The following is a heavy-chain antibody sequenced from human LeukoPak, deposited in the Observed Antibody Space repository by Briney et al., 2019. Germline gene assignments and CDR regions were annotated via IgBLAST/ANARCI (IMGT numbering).Heavy chain of an antibody. J-gene: IGHJ4*02. CDR2: ISWNSGSI. CDR3: ARPIPTYYYDSSGSYYFDY. D-gene: IGHD3-22*01. Sequence: GGSLRLSCAASGFTFDDYAMHWVRQAPGKGLEWVSGISWNSGSIGYADSVKGRFTISRDNAKNSLYLQMNSLRAEDTAVYYCARPIPTYYYDSSGSYYFDYWGQGTLVTVSS. V-gene: IGHV3-9*01. CDR1: GFTFDDYA.